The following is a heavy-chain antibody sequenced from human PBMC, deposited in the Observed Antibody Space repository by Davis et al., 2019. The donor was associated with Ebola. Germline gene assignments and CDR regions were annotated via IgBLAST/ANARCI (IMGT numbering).Heavy chain of an antibody. J-gene: IGHJ4*02. Sequence: ASVKVSCKASGYTFTTYDINWVRQATGQGPEWMGWMSPNSGYTGYAQKFQGRVTMTRDTSMSTAYMELSSLRSDDTAVYYCARNRPNYGDFDYWGQGTLVTVSS. D-gene: IGHD4-17*01. CDR1: GYTFTTYD. CDR2: MSPNSGYT. V-gene: IGHV1-8*01. CDR3: ARNRPNYGDFDY.